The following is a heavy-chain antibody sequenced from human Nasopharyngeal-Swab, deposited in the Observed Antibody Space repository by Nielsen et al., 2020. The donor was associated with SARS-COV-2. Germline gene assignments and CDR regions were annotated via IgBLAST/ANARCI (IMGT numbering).Heavy chain of an antibody. CDR3: VTVGDTGWFDR. V-gene: IGHV3-64D*06. CDR2: ISNNAVSI. CDR1: GFTFRGCG. Sequence: GSLRLSCAASGFTFRGCGMHWVRQPPGKGPEYLSAISNNAVSISYADSVKGRFTISRDNSKNTLYLQMSGLRDEDTAIYYCVTVGDTGWFDRWGQGTLVTVSS. D-gene: IGHD2-21*02. J-gene: IGHJ5*02.